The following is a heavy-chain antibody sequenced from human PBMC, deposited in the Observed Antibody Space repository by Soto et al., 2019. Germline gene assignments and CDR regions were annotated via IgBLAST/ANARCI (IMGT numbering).Heavy chain of an antibody. V-gene: IGHV4-61*05. Sequence: SETLSLTCTVSGGSISSSSYFWGWIRQPPGKGLEWIGYIYYSGSTNYSPSLKSRVTISVDTSKNQFSLKLSSVTAADTAVYYCARVWGGAFDIWGQGTMVTVSS. J-gene: IGHJ3*02. CDR2: IYYSGST. CDR1: GGSISSSSYF. D-gene: IGHD3-10*01. CDR3: ARVWGGAFDI.